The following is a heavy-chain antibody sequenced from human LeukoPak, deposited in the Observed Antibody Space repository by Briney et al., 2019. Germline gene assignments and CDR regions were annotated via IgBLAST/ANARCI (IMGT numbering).Heavy chain of an antibody. D-gene: IGHD5-18*01. J-gene: IGHJ4*02. CDR1: GGSFSGYY. CDR3: ARGADSYGF. V-gene: IGHV4-34*01. Sequence: SETLPLTCAVYGGSFSGYYWSWIRQPPGKGLEWIGEINHSGSTNYNPSLKSRVTISVDTSKNQFSLKLSSVTAADTAVYYCARGADSYGFWGQGTLVTVSS. CDR2: INHSGST.